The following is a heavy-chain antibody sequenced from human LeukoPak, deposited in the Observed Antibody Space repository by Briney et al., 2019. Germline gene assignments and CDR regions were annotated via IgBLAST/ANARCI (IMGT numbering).Heavy chain of an antibody. V-gene: IGHV3-74*01. CDR2: INSDGIST. Sequence: GGSLRLSCAASGFTFSSYWMHWVRHAPGKGLVWVSRINSDGISTIYADSVKGRFTISRDNAKNTLYLQMDSLRAEDTAVYYCAREILAPGKTHDYWGQGTLVTVSS. CDR1: GFTFSSYW. J-gene: IGHJ4*02. CDR3: AREILAPGKTHDY.